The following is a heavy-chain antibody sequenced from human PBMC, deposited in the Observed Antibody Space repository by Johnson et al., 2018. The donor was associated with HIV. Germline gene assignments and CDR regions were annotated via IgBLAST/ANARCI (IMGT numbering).Heavy chain of an antibody. V-gene: IGHV3-13*01. D-gene: IGHD6-13*01. CDR1: GFSVSTYD. J-gene: IGHJ3*02. CDR2: IGTAGDT. CDR3: AKVAVATAAGGVALDI. Sequence: MQLVESGGGLVQPGGSLRLSCAASGFSVSTYDMHWVRQATGKGLDWVSVIGTAGDTYYLGSVKGRFTISRDNSKSTLYLQMNSLRAEDTAVYYCAKVAVATAAGGVALDIWGPGTMVIVSS.